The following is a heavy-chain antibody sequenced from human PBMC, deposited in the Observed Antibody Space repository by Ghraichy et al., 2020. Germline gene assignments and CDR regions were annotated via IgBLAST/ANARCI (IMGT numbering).Heavy chain of an antibody. D-gene: IGHD6-6*01. CDR1: RSHFSTPD. V-gene: IGHV1-18*01. Sequence: ASVKVSCKTSRSHFSTPDTSCELVCPGLRHKKKGWISIYNGATNYAQELRGRVTMTTETSTSTAYMELRSLRSDDTAVYFCARGGGSSSWGLDVWGQGTTVTGSS. CDR3: ARGGGSSSWGLDV. J-gene: IGHJ6*02. CDR2: ISIYNGAT.